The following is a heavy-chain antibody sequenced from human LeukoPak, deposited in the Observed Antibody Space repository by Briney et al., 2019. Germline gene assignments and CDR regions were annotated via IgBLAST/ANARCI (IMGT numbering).Heavy chain of an antibody. CDR1: GGSISSSSYY. J-gene: IGHJ4*02. CDR3: ARGSAMVPNYFDY. CDR2: IYYSGST. Sequence: SETLSLTCTVSGGSISSSSYYWGWIRQPPGKGLEWIGSIYYSGSTYYNLSLKSRVTISVDTSKNQFSLKLSSVTAADTAVYYCARGSAMVPNYFDYWGQGTLVTVSS. D-gene: IGHD5-18*01. V-gene: IGHV4-39*07.